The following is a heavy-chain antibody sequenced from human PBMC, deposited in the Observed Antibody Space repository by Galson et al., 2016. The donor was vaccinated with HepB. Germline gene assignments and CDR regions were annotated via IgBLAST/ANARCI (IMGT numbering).Heavy chain of an antibody. CDR2: ITSSGGLS. CDR3: ARDLRGMIRFFDWSTHFDS. V-gene: IGHV3-11*04. CDR1: GFTFSETY. D-gene: IGHD3-9*01. Sequence: SLRLSCAASGFTFSETYMTWIRQAPGKGLEWISYITSSGGLSYYADSMEGRFTISRDTAKNSLYLQLNNVRAEDTAVYYCARDLRGMIRFFDWSTHFDSWGQGTLVTVSS. J-gene: IGHJ4*02.